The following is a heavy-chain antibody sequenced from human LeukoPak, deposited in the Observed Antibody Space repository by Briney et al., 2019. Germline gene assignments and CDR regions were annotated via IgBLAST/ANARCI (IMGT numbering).Heavy chain of an antibody. CDR2: IRYDGSNK. J-gene: IGHJ3*02. V-gene: IGHV3-30*02. CDR3: ARRQGRRGIVGPTILKGAFDI. CDR1: GFTFSSYG. D-gene: IGHD1-26*01. Sequence: GGSLRLSCAASGFTFSSYGMHWVRQAPGKGLEWVAFIRYDGSNKYYADSVKGRFTISRDNSKNTLYLQMNSLRAEDTAVYYCARRQGRRGIVGPTILKGAFDIWGQGTMVTVSS.